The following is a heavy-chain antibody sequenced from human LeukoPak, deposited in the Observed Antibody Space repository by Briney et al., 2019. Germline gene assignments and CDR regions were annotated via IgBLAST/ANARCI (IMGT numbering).Heavy chain of an antibody. CDR1: GFTFSDYY. Sequence: GGSLRLSCAASGFTFSDYYMSWVRQVPGKGLEWVSYISNSGSTIYYADSVKGRFTVSRDNAMNSLYLQMNSLRAEDTAVYYCARVQWFDGKIDYWGQGTLVTVSS. D-gene: IGHD3-10*01. CDR2: ISNSGSTI. CDR3: ARVQWFDGKIDY. J-gene: IGHJ4*02. V-gene: IGHV3-11*04.